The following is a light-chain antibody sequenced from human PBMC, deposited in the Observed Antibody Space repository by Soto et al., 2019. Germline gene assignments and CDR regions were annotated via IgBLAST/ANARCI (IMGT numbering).Light chain of an antibody. CDR3: CSYAGSYTYV. V-gene: IGLV2-11*01. J-gene: IGLJ1*01. Sequence: QSALTQPRSVSGSPGQSVTISCTGTSSDVGGYKYVSWYQQHPGKAPKLMIYDVTKRPSGVRDRFSASKSGNTASLTISGLQAEDEADYYCCSYAGSYTYVFGTGTKLTVL. CDR2: DVT. CDR1: SSDVGGYKY.